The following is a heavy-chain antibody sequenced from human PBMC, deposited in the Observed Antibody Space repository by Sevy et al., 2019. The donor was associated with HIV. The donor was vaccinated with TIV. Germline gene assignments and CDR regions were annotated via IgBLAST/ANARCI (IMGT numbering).Heavy chain of an antibody. Sequence: GESLKISCKGSGYRFNSYWIGWVRQMSGKGLEWMGIIYPDDSESRYSPSLQGQVTISVDKSITTVYLQWGSLEASDTAMYFCARRAYDTTGYPQYYFDYWGQGTLVTVSS. CDR2: IYPDDSES. CDR3: ARRAYDTTGYPQYYFDY. CDR1: GYRFNSYW. J-gene: IGHJ4*02. V-gene: IGHV5-51*01. D-gene: IGHD3-22*01.